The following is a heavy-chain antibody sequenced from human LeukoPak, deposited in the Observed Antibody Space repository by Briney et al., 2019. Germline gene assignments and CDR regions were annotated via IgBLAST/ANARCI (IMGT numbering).Heavy chain of an antibody. V-gene: IGHV3-23*01. CDR3: AKDLTLLQWLVANDAFDM. CDR1: GFTFSSYA. Sequence: PGGSLRLSCAASGFTFSSYAMSWVRQAPGKGPEWVSAISGSGGSTYYADSVKGRFTISRDNSKNTLYLQMNSLRAEDTAVYYCAKDLTLLQWLVANDAFDMWGQGTMVTVSS. D-gene: IGHD6-19*01. CDR2: ISGSGGST. J-gene: IGHJ3*02.